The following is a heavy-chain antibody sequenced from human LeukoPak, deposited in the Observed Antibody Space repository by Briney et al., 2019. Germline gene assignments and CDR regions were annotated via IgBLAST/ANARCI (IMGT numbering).Heavy chain of an antibody. Sequence: ASVKVSCKASGYTFTGYYIQWVRQAPGQGLEWMGWINPHSGGTNYAQEFQGRVTMTRDTSISTAYMELSSLRPDDTAVYYCARVKTTVTTNYYYYYMDVWGKGTTVTISS. J-gene: IGHJ6*03. D-gene: IGHD4-17*01. CDR3: ARVKTTVTTNYYYYYMDV. V-gene: IGHV1-2*02. CDR1: GYTFTGYY. CDR2: INPHSGGT.